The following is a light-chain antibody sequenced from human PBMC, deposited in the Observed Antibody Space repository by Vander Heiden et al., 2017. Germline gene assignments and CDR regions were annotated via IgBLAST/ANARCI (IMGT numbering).Light chain of an antibody. CDR3: QQRYSTPPLT. CDR1: QSISSY. J-gene: IGKJ4*01. V-gene: IGKV1-39*01. Sequence: DLPMTPSPSSLSASVGDQVTITCRASQSISSYLNWYQQKPGKAPKLLIYAASRLQSGVPSRFSGSGSGTDFTLTTSSLQPEDFATYYCQQRYSTPPLTFGGGTKVEIK. CDR2: AAS.